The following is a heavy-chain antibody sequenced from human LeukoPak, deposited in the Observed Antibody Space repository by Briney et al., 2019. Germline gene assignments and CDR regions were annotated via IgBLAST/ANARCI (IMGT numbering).Heavy chain of an antibody. CDR1: GGSISSSSYY. CDR2: LYYGGST. V-gene: IGHV4-39*01. CDR3: VRRDSSSSFDY. D-gene: IGHD6-6*01. Sequence: SETLSLTCTVSGGSISSSSYYWGWIRQPPGKGLECIASLYYGGSTYYNPSLKSRVTISVDTSKNQVSLKLSSVIAADTAVYYCVRRDSSSSFDYWGQGTLVTVSS. J-gene: IGHJ4*02.